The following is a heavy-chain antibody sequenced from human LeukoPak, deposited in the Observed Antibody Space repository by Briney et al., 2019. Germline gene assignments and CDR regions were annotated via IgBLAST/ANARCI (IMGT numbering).Heavy chain of an antibody. V-gene: IGHV2-70*04. CDR1: GFSLSRSGMR. D-gene: IGHD3-22*01. Sequence: SGPALVRPTQTLTLTCTFSGFSLSRSGMRVSWIRQPPGKALEWLARIDWDDHKFYITSLKNRLNISKDTSKNQVVLTMTNMDPVDTATYYCARIDDSSGYYYDYWGQGTLVTVSS. CDR3: ARIDDSSGYYYDY. CDR2: IDWDDHK. J-gene: IGHJ4*02.